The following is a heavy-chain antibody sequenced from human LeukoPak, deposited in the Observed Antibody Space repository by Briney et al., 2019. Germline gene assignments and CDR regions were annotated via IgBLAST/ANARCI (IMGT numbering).Heavy chain of an antibody. D-gene: IGHD5-18*01. Sequence: GGSLRLSCAASGFTVSSNYMSWVRQAPGKGLEWLSVIYSGGSTYYADSVKGRFTISRDNSKNTLYLQMDSLRAEDTAVYYCARRATTERGYSYGLDYWGQGTLVTVSS. CDR1: GFTVSSNY. J-gene: IGHJ4*02. CDR2: IYSGGST. CDR3: ARRATTERGYSYGLDY. V-gene: IGHV3-66*01.